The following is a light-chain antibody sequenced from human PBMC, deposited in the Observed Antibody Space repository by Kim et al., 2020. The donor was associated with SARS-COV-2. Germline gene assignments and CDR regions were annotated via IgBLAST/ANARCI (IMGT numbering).Light chain of an antibody. CDR2: EVT. J-gene: IGLJ3*02. Sequence: QSALTQPPSASGSPGQSVTISCTGTSSDVGGYNYVSWYQQHPGKVPKVMIYEVTKRPSGVPDRFSGSRSGNTASLTVSGLQAEDEADYYCCSYAGNNNWVFGGGTKVTVL. V-gene: IGLV2-8*01. CDR3: CSYAGNNNWV. CDR1: SSDVGGYNY.